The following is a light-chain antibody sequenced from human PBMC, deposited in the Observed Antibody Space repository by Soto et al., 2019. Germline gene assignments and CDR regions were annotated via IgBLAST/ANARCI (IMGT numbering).Light chain of an antibody. CDR3: QHYGRSPYT. V-gene: IGKV3-20*01. CDR1: QRVSNH. CDR2: AAS. Sequence: ETVMTQSPVTLSVSPGDTATLSCRASQRVSNHFAWYQQKPGQAPRLLIYAASTRAAGVPVRFSGSGSGTDFTLTISRLEPEDFAVFYCQHYGRSPYTFGQGTKVDNK. J-gene: IGKJ1*01.